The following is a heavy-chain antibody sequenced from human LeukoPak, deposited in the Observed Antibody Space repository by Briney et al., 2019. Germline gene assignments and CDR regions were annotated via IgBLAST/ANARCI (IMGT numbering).Heavy chain of an antibody. D-gene: IGHD4-11*01. CDR3: ARDQSTTVTTRIRYNWFDP. CDR1: GGSISSGGYY. V-gene: IGHV4-30-2*01. CDR2: IYHSGST. J-gene: IGHJ5*02. Sequence: SETLSLTCTVSGGSISSGGYYWSWIRQPPGKGLEWIGYIYHSGSTYYNPSLKSRVTISVDRSKNQFSLKLSSVTAADTAVYYCARDQSTTVTTRIRYNWFDPWGQGTLVTVSS.